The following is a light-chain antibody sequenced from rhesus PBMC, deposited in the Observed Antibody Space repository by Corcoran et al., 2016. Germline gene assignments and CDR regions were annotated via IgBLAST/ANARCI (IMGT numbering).Light chain of an antibody. J-gene: IGKJ4*01. V-gene: IGKV1-25*01. CDR1: QGIHSY. Sequence: DIQMTQSPSSVSASVGDRVTIPCRASQGIHSYLAWYQQKPGKAPKLLIYYATTLQSGVPSRFSCSGSGTEFTLTISSLQPEDFATYYCQQYNSLITFGGGTKVEIK. CDR3: QQYNSLIT. CDR2: YAT.